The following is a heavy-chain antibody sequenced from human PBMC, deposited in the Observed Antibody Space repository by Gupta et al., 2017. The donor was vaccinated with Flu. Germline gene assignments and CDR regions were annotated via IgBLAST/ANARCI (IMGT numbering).Heavy chain of an antibody. V-gene: IGHV3-7*01. D-gene: IGHD6-13*01. CDR3: AINSWFDHYYYYGLDV. CDR2: IKHDGSET. Sequence: EVQLVESGGGLVQPGGSLRLSCTGADFTFDTSWINWVRQAPGEGLEWVANIKHDGSETYYVDSVKGRFTISRDNPKKSLYLQMNGLRTEDTAVYYCAINSWFDHYYYYGLDVWGQGTTVTVSS. CDR1: DFTFDTSW. J-gene: IGHJ6*02.